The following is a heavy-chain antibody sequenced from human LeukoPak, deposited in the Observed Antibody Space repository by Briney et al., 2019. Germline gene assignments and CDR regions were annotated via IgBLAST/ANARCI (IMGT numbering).Heavy chain of an antibody. CDR3: AKDYYYGSGSYRDDY. CDR2: VSSSGANT. D-gene: IGHD3-10*01. J-gene: IGHJ4*02. CDR1: GFGFNSAA. Sequence: GGSLRLSCAASGFGFNSAAMTWVRQAPGKGLEWVSLVSSSGANTYYADSVKGRFTISRDNSKNTLYLQMNSLRAEDTAVYYCAKDYYYGSGSYRDDYWGQGALVTVSS. V-gene: IGHV3-23*01.